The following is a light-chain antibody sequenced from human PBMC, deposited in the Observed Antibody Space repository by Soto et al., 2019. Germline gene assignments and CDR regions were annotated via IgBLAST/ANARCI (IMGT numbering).Light chain of an antibody. CDR3: QQRSNWPIT. V-gene: IGKV3-11*01. Sequence: EIALTRSPATLSLSPGERATLSCRASQSVSSYLAWYQQKPGQAPRLLIYDASNRATGIPARFSGSGSGTDFTLTISSLEPEDFAVYYCQQRSNWPITFGQGTRLEIK. J-gene: IGKJ5*01. CDR2: DAS. CDR1: QSVSSY.